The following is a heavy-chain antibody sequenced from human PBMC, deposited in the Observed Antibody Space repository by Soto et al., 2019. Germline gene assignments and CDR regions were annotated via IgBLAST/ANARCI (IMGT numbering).Heavy chain of an antibody. J-gene: IGHJ4*02. CDR3: AREFSCYESSDSYFDY. CDR2: TYYTSNGYY. D-gene: IGHD3-22*01. V-gene: IGHV6-1*01. CDR1: GHSVSGNRAA. Sequence: SQTLPLTCAISGHSVSGNRAAWNRIRQSPSTGLEWLGRTYYTSNGYYDYAVSVKSRITVTPDRSKNQFSLHLNSVTPEDTAVYYCAREFSCYESSDSYFDYWGQGALVTVSS.